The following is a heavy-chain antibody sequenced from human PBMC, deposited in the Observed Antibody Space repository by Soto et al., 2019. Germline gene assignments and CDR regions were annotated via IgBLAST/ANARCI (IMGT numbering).Heavy chain of an antibody. CDR3: ARDAPPADY. J-gene: IGHJ4*02. CDR2: ISAYNGST. CDR1: GYTFTSYA. V-gene: IGHV1-18*01. Sequence: ASVKVSCKASGYTFTSYAISWVRQAPGQGLEWMGWISAYNGSTNYAQKLQGRVTMTTDTSTSTAYMELRILRFDDTAVYYCARDAPPADYWGQGTLVTVSS.